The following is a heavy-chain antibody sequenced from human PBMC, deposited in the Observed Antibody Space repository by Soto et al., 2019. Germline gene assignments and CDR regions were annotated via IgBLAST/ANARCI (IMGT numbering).Heavy chain of an antibody. CDR1: VGTFNSYT. CDR3: VWDPDV. D-gene: IGHD1-26*01. V-gene: IGHV1-69*18. CDR2: IIPFLGTT. J-gene: IGHJ6*02. Sequence: QVQLVQSGAEVKKPGSSVKVSCKASVGTFNSYTFSWVRQAPGQGLEWMGRIIPFLGTTNYAPNFQGRVTITADADESTSTAYMEVSSLTSEDTAVYYCVWDPDVWGQGTTVTVSS.